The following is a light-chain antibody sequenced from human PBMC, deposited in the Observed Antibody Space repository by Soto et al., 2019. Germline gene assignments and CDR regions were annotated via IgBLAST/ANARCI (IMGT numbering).Light chain of an antibody. Sequence: DIQMTQSPSSLSASVGDRVTITCRASQSISSYLNWYQQKPGKAPKLLIYAASSLQSGVPSRFSGSGSGTDFTLTISSLQPEAFATYYCQQSYSTFGQGTKLEIK. V-gene: IGKV1-39*01. CDR3: QQSYST. CDR1: QSISSY. J-gene: IGKJ2*01. CDR2: AAS.